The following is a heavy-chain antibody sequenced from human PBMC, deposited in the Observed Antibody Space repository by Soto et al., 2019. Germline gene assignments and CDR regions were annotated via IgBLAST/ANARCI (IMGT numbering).Heavy chain of an antibody. Sequence: PSETLSLTCTVSGGSISSDDYYWSWIRQPPGKGLEWIGYIYYSGSTYYNPSLKSRVTISVDTSKNQFSLKLSSVTAADTAVYYCARVPRGFGSGRYYFDYWGQGTLVTVSS. V-gene: IGHV4-30-4*01. J-gene: IGHJ4*02. CDR3: ARVPRGFGSGRYYFDY. CDR2: IYYSGST. D-gene: IGHD6-19*01. CDR1: GGSISSDDYY.